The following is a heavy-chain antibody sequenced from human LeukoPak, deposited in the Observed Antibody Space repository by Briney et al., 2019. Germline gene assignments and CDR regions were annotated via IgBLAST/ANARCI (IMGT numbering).Heavy chain of an antibody. CDR2: IWYDGSNK. V-gene: IGHV3-33*01. D-gene: IGHD6-13*01. Sequence: PGGSLRLSCAASGFTFSSYGMHWVRQAPGKGLEWVAVIWYDGSNKYYADSVKGRFTISRDNSKNTLYLQMNSLRAEDTAVYYCARDRAAAGLFDYWGQGTLVTASS. CDR1: GFTFSSYG. J-gene: IGHJ4*02. CDR3: ARDRAAAGLFDY.